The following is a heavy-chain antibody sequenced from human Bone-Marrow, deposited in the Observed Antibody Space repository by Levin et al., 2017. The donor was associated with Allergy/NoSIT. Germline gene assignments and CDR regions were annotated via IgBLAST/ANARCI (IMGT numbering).Heavy chain of an antibody. V-gene: IGHV3-23*05. J-gene: IGHJ4*02. Sequence: PGGSLRLSCVVSGFTFSDHSMSWVRQAPGKGLEWVASVSKSGNTPYYADSVKGRFTISRDNSKDPLYLQMNSLRDGDTALYFCARGSLLMYFEMSGGQGTQVIVSS. CDR2: VSKSGNTP. CDR3: ARGSLLMYFEMS. CDR1: GFTFSDHS. D-gene: IGHD2-8*01.